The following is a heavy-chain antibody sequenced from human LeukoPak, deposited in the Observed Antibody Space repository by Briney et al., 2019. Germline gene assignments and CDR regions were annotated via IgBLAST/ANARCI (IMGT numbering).Heavy chain of an antibody. D-gene: IGHD2-15*01. CDR1: GYTFTGYY. CDR2: INPNSGGT. CDR3: AIGYCSGGSCYPHDY. Sequence: GASVKVSCKASGYTFTGYYMHWVRQAPGQGLEWMGWINPNSGGTNYAQKFQGRVTMTRDTSISTAYMELSRLRSDDTAVYYRAIGYCSGGSCYPHDYWGQGTLVTVSS. V-gene: IGHV1-2*02. J-gene: IGHJ4*02.